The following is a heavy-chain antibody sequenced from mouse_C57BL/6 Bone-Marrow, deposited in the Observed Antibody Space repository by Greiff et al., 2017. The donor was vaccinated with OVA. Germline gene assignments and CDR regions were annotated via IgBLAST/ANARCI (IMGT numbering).Heavy chain of an antibody. CDR3: ARRPYSNYPWYFDV. J-gene: IGHJ1*03. CDR2: INPNNGGT. D-gene: IGHD2-5*01. V-gene: IGHV1-18*01. Sequence: EVKLMESGPELVKPGASVKIPCKASGYTFTDYNMDWVKQSHGKSLEWIGDINPNNGGTIYNQKFKGKATLTVDKSSSTAYMELRSLTSEDTAVYYCARRPYSNYPWYFDVWGTGTTVTVSS. CDR1: GYTFTDYN.